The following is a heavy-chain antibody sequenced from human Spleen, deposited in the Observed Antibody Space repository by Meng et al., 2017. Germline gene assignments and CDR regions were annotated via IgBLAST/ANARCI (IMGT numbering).Heavy chain of an antibody. Sequence: GPLKQLGAGLLAPSEPVASTCVVSGGSFSDYYWIWIRQPPGKGLEWFGEINHSGSTNYNPSLESRATISVDTSQNNLSLKLSSVTAADSAVYYCARGPTTMAHDLDYWGQGTLVTVSS. D-gene: IGHD4-11*01. V-gene: IGHV4-34*02. J-gene: IGHJ4*02. CDR3: ARGPTTMAHDLDY. CDR1: GGSFSDYY. CDR2: INHSGST.